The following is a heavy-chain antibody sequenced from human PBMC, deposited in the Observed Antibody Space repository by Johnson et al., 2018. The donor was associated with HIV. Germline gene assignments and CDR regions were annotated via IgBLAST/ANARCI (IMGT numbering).Heavy chain of an antibody. CDR3: AKDKGLWFGESHDAFDI. V-gene: IGHV3-20*04. J-gene: IGHJ3*02. D-gene: IGHD3-10*01. CDR1: GFTFDEYD. CDR2: INWNGGTP. Sequence: VQLVESGGGVARPGGSLRLSCEASGFTFDEYDMSWVRQDPGKGLEWVSDINWNGGTPGYADSVKGRFTISRDNAKNSLYLEMNNLRAEDTALYYCAKDKGLWFGESHDAFDIWGQGTMVTVTS.